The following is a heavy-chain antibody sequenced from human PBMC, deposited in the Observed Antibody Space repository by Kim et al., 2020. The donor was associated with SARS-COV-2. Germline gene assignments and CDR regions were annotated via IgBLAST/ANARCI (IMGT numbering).Heavy chain of an antibody. D-gene: IGHD3-10*01. Sequence: GGSLRLSCTASGFTFRASWIHWVRQSPEKGLVWVSRINGDGTTTIYADSVKGRFTVSRDNAKNTAYLQMNSLRVEDTAVYFCAGWLQPGPWFDPWGQGTL. CDR2: INGDGTTT. V-gene: IGHV3-74*01. CDR1: GFTFRASW. J-gene: IGHJ5*02. CDR3: AGWLQPGPWFDP.